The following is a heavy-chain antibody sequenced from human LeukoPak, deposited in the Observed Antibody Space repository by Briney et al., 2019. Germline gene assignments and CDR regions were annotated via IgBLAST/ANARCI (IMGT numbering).Heavy chain of an antibody. V-gene: IGHV4-4*07. Sequence: SETLSLTCTVSGGSISSYYWSWIRQPAGKGLEWIGRIYTSGSTNYNPSLKSRVTMSVDTSKNQFSLKLSSVTAADTAVYYCAETTIFGVPRDYWGQGTLVTVSS. CDR2: IYTSGST. CDR1: GGSISSYY. CDR3: AETTIFGVPRDY. J-gene: IGHJ4*02. D-gene: IGHD3-3*01.